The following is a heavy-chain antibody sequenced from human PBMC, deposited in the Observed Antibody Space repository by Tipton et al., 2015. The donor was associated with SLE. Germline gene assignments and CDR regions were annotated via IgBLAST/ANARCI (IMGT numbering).Heavy chain of an antibody. V-gene: IGHV4-30-4*01. J-gene: IGHJ4*02. CDR3: ARANYYGSGRQDY. Sequence: TLSLTCIVSGGSISSGDYYWSWIRQPPGKGLEWIGYIYYSGSTYYNPSLKSRVTISVDTSKSQFSLKLSSVTAADTAVYYCARANYYGSGRQDYWGQGTLVTVSS. CDR2: IYYSGST. D-gene: IGHD3-10*01. CDR1: GGSISSGDYY.